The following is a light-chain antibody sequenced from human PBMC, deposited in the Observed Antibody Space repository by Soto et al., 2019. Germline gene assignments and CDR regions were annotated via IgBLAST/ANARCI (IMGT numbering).Light chain of an antibody. Sequence: EIVLTQSPGTLSLSPGERVTLSCRASQSISNNHLAWYQQKPGQAPRLLIHGTSNRATGIPDRFSGSGSGTDFTLTFSRLEPEDFAVYYCEYYGTSITFGGWTKVEIK. V-gene: IGKV3-20*01. J-gene: IGKJ4*01. CDR2: GTS. CDR1: QSISNNH. CDR3: EYYGTSIT.